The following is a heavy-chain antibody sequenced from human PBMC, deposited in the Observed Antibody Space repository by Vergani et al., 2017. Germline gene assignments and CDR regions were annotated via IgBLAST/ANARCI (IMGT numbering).Heavy chain of an antibody. CDR1: GDSITNGGFS. Sequence: QVQLQESGPRLVKPSETLSLTCAVSGDSITNGGFSWNWIRQPPGKGPEWIVYIFPSGNSDYNPSLKNRVSISLDKSKNQFSLWVNSVTAADTAVYFCAHTSLRALVGYYYYMDVWGKGKTVVVSS. CDR2: IFPSGNS. J-gene: IGHJ6*03. V-gene: IGHV4-30-2*01. D-gene: IGHD2/OR15-2a*01. CDR3: AHTSLRALVGYYYYMDV.